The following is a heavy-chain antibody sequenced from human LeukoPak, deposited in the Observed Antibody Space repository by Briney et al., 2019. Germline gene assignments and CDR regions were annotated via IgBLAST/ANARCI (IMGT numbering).Heavy chain of an antibody. CDR1: GFTFSGYS. V-gene: IGHV3-21*01. CDR2: ISSSSSYI. J-gene: IGHJ6*03. D-gene: IGHD2-15*01. CDR3: ARAAVVVAWSAYYYMDV. Sequence: PGGSLRLSCAASGFTFSGYSMNGVRQAPGKGLEWVSSISSSSSYIYYADSVKGRFTISRDNAKNSLYLQMNSLRAEDTAVYYCARAAVVVAWSAYYYMDVWGKGTTVTVSS.